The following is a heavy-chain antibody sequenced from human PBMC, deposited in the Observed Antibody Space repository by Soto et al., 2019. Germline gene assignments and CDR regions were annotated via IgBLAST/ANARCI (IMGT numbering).Heavy chain of an antibody. CDR1: GFTFSSYW. V-gene: IGHV3-7*05. J-gene: IGHJ4*02. Sequence: EVQLVESGGGLVQPGGSLRLSCAASGFTFSSYWMRWVRQAPGKGLEWVANIRQDGSDKYYVDSVKGRFTISRDNSKNSYLQMNSLRVEDTAVYYCASPQQWLGQRGDFDYWGQGTLVTVSS. CDR2: IRQDGSDK. D-gene: IGHD6-19*01. CDR3: ASPQQWLGQRGDFDY.